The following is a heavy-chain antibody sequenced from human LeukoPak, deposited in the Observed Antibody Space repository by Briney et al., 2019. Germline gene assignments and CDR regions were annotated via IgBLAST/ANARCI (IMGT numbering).Heavy chain of an antibody. Sequence: GGSLRLSCAASGFSFSTYSMSWVRQAPGKGLEWVSSIRGSGADKYYADSVKGRFSTPRDNSQDTLSLQMNSLRAEDTAVYYCAKISWDGRGTFDWGRGTLVTVSS. CDR3: AKISWDGRGTFD. V-gene: IGHV3-23*01. CDR1: GFSFSTYS. J-gene: IGHJ4*02. CDR2: IRGSGADK. D-gene: IGHD1/OR15-1a*01.